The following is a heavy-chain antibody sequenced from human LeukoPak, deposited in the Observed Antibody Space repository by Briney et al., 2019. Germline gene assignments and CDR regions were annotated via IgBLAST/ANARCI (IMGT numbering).Heavy chain of an antibody. Sequence: PGRSLRLSCAASGFTFSSYGMHWVRQAPGKGLEWVAVISYDGSNKYYADSVKGRFTISRDNSKNTLYLQMNSLRAEDTAVYYCAKDHRNGDYDLGYWGQGTLVTVSS. CDR2: ISYDGSNK. D-gene: IGHD4-17*01. CDR1: GFTFSSYG. V-gene: IGHV3-30*18. J-gene: IGHJ4*02. CDR3: AKDHRNGDYDLGY.